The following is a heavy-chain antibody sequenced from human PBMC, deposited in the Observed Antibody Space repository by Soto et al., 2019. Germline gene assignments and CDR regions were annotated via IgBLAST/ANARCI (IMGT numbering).Heavy chain of an antibody. J-gene: IGHJ4*01. CDR2: ISSSGSTI. CDR1: GFTFSSYE. Sequence: EVQLVESGGGLVQPGGSLRLSCADSGFTFSSYEMNWVRQAPGKGLEWVSYISSSGSTIYYADSVKGRFTISRDNAKNSRYLQMNSLSAEDTAVYYCARVVVFWLGYCGHGTLVTVSA. CDR3: ARVVVFWLGY. V-gene: IGHV3-48*03. D-gene: IGHD3-22*01.